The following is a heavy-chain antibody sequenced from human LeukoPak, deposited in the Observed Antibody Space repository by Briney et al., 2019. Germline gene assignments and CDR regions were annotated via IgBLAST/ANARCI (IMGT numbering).Heavy chain of an antibody. CDR2: FDPEDAET. V-gene: IGHV1-24*01. CDR1: GYTLTDLS. J-gene: IGHJ4*02. Sequence: ASVKVSCKVSGYTLTDLSMHWVRQAPGKGREWMGGFDPEDAETIYAQKFQGRVTMTEDTSTDTAYMELSSLRSEDTAVYYCATDLQGSRGFDYWGQGSLVTVSS. CDR3: ATDLQGSRGFDY. D-gene: IGHD3-10*01.